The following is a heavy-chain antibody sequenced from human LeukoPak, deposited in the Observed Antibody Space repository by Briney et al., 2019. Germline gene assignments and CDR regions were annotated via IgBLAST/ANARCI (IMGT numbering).Heavy chain of an antibody. Sequence: ASVKVSCKASGYTFTGYYMHWVRQAPGQGLEWMGRINPNSGGTNYAQKFQGRVTMTRDTSISTAYMELSRLRSDDTAVYYCARDPTTVTHRAPSQGYYYYMDVWGKGTTVTVSS. CDR1: GYTFTGYY. D-gene: IGHD4-17*01. CDR2: INPNSGGT. J-gene: IGHJ6*03. CDR3: ARDPTTVTHRAPSQGYYYYMDV. V-gene: IGHV1-2*06.